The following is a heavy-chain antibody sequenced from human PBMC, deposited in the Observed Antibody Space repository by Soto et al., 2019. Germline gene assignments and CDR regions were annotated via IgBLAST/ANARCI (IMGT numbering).Heavy chain of an antibody. CDR1: GGSISSGDDY. CDR3: ARVRGDVAFDY. Sequence: QVQLQESGPGLVKPSQTLSLTCTVSGGSISSGDDYWSWIRQPPGKGLEWIGYIYHSGATYCNPSLKSRVTISVDRPKNQFSLKLNSVTAADTAVYYCARVRGDVAFDYWGQGTLVTVSS. CDR2: IYHSGAT. V-gene: IGHV4-30-4*01. D-gene: IGHD3-10*01. J-gene: IGHJ4*02.